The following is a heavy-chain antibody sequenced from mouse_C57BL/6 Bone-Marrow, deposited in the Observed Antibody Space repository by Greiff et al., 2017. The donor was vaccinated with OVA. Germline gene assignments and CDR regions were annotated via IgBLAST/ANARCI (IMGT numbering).Heavy chain of an antibody. J-gene: IGHJ3*01. V-gene: IGHV5-6*02. D-gene: IGHD2-2*01. CDR1: GFTFSSYG. Sequence: EVMLVESGGDLVKPGGSLKLSCAASGFTFSSYGMSWVRQTPDKRLEWVATISSGGSYTYYPDSVKGRFTISRDNAKNTLYLQMSSLKSEDTAMYYCASRYDGYDRFAYWGQGTLVTVSA. CDR3: ASRYDGYDRFAY. CDR2: ISSGGSYT.